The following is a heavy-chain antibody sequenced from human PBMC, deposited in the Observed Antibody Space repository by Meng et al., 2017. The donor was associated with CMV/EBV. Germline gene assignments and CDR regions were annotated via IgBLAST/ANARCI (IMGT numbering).Heavy chain of an antibody. CDR1: GFTFSSYW. CDR2: INSDGSSR. Sequence: GESLKISCAASGFTFSSYWMYWVRQAPGKGLGWVSRINSDGSSRTYADSVKGRFTISRDTAKNTLYLQMNSLRVEDTAVYYCARDRIFDVWGQGTTVTVSS. D-gene: IGHD2/OR15-2a*01. CDR3: ARDRIFDV. V-gene: IGHV3-74*03. J-gene: IGHJ6*02.